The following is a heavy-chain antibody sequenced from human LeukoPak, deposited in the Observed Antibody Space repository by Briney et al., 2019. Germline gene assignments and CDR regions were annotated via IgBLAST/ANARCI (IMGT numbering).Heavy chain of an antibody. D-gene: IGHD3-3*02. V-gene: IGHV3-21*01. Sequence: GGSLRLSCAASGFTFSSYSMNWVRQAPGKGLEWVSFISSSSSHIYYADSVKGRFTISRDNAKNSLYLQMNSLRAEDTAVYYCARGSSFTDYWGQGTLVTVSS. CDR2: ISSSSSHI. CDR3: ARGSSFTDY. CDR1: GFTFSSYS. J-gene: IGHJ4*02.